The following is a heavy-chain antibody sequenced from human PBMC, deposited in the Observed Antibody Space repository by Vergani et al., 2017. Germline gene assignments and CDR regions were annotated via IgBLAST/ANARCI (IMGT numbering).Heavy chain of an antibody. J-gene: IGHJ5*02. CDR1: GGTFSSYA. CDR3: ASDIVVVPAAILRGGLDT. D-gene: IGHD2-2*01. CDR2: IIPIFGTA. V-gene: IGHV1-69*01. Sequence: QVQLVQSGAEVKKPGSSVKVSCKASGGTFSSYAISWVRQSPGQGLEWMGGIIPIFGTANYAQKFQGRVTITADESTSTAYMELSSLRSEDTAVYYCASDIVVVPAAILRGGLDTWGQGTRVTVSS.